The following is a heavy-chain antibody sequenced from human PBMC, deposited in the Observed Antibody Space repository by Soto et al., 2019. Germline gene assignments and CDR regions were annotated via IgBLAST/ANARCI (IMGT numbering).Heavy chain of an antibody. V-gene: IGHV3-30*03. CDR2: ISYDGSNK. Sequence: PGGSLRLSCAASGFTFNTYGMHWVRQAPGKGLEWVAVISYDGSNKYYADSVKGRFTISRDNSKNTLYLQMNSLRAEDTAVYYCATGFNYYDSSGLFDYWGQGTLVTVSS. CDR3: ATGFNYYDSSGLFDY. D-gene: IGHD3-22*01. J-gene: IGHJ4*02. CDR1: GFTFNTYG.